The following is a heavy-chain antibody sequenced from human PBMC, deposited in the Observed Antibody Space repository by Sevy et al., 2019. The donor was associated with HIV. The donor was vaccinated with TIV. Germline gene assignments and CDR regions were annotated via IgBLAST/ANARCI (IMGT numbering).Heavy chain of an antibody. V-gene: IGHV3-7*01. Sequence: GGSLRLSCAASGFTFSSYWMSWVRQAPGKGLEWVANIKQDGSEKYYVDSVKGRFTISRDKAKNSLYLQMNSLRAEDTAVYYCARASYCSGGSCYSRGRYFDYWGQGTLVTVSS. CDR1: GFTFSSYW. CDR2: IKQDGSEK. D-gene: IGHD2-15*01. J-gene: IGHJ4*02. CDR3: ARASYCSGGSCYSRGRYFDY.